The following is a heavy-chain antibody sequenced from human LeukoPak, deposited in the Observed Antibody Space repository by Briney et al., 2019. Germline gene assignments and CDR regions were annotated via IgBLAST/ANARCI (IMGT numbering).Heavy chain of an antibody. Sequence: GGSLRLSCAASGFTVSSNYMSWVRQAPGKGLVWVSVIYSGGSTYYADSVKGRFTISRDNSKNTLYLQMNSLRAEDTAVYYCAREVWSGYYIASWFDPWGQGTLVTVSS. CDR3: AREVWSGYYIASWFDP. D-gene: IGHD3-3*01. CDR1: GFTVSSNY. J-gene: IGHJ5*02. V-gene: IGHV3-53*01. CDR2: IYSGGST.